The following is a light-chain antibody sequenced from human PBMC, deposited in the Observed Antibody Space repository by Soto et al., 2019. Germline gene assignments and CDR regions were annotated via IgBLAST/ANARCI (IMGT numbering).Light chain of an antibody. Sequence: QSALTQPASVSGSPGQSITISCTGTSSDVGGYNYVSWFQQHPGKAPKLMIYEVSNRPAGVSNRFSGSKSGNTASLTISGLQAEDEAGYYCSSYTSTYTVIFGGGTELTVL. J-gene: IGLJ2*01. CDR2: EVS. V-gene: IGLV2-14*01. CDR3: SSYTSTYTVI. CDR1: SSDVGGYNY.